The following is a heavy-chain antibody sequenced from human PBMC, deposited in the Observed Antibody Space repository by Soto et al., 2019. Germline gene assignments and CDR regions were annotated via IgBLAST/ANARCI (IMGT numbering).Heavy chain of an antibody. D-gene: IGHD6-13*01. CDR3: ARVGIAAAGTGLQVSWYFDL. J-gene: IGHJ2*01. CDR2: ISSSSSYT. CDR1: GFTFSDYY. V-gene: IGHV3-11*05. Sequence: QVQLVESGGGLVKPGGSLRLSCAASGFTFSDYYMSWIRQAPGKGLEWVSYISSSSSYTNYADSVKGRFTISRDNAKNSLYLQMNSLRAEDTAVYYCARVGIAAAGTGLQVSWYFDLWGRGTLVTVSS.